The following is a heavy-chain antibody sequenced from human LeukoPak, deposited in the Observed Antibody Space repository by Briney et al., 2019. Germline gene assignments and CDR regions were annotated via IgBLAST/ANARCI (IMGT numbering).Heavy chain of an antibody. CDR1: GFTFSSYG. J-gene: IGHJ6*02. Sequence: PGRSLRLSCAASGFTFSSYGMHWVRQAPGKGLEWVAVISYDGSNKYYADSVTGRFTISRDNSKNTLYLQMDSLRAEDTAVYYCAKDLFGDYYGMDVWGQGTTVTVSS. CDR3: AKDLFGDYYGMDV. CDR2: ISYDGSNK. D-gene: IGHD3-16*01. V-gene: IGHV3-30*18.